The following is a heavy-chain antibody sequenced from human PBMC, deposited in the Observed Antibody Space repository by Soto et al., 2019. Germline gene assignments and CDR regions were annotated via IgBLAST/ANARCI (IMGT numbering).Heavy chain of an antibody. J-gene: IGHJ4*02. Sequence: GPVKVSCKASGYTFTSYGISWLRQAPGQGLEWMGWISAYNGNTNYAQKLQGRVTMTTDTSTSTAYMELRSLRSDDTAVYYCARGPSGRMITFGGVIDKKYFDYWGQGTLVTVSS. V-gene: IGHV1-18*04. CDR3: ARGPSGRMITFGGVIDKKYFDY. CDR1: GYTFTSYG. CDR2: ISAYNGNT. D-gene: IGHD3-16*02.